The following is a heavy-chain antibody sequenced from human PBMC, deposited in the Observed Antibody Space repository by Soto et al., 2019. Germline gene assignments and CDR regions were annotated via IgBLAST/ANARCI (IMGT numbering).Heavy chain of an antibody. CDR1: GFSLSTSGVG. CDR3: ARRITMVRGVIRGGVDY. D-gene: IGHD3-10*01. V-gene: IGHV2-5*02. J-gene: IGHJ4*02. Sequence: QITLKESGPPLVKPTQTLTLTCTFSGFSLSTSGVGVDWIRQPPGKALEWLALIYWDDDKRYSPSLKSRLTITKDTPKNQVVHTMTNMDPVDTATCYCARRITMVRGVIRGGVDYWGQGTLVTVSS. CDR2: IYWDDDK.